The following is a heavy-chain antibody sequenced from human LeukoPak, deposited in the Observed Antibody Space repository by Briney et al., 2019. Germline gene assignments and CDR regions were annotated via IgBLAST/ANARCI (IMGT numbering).Heavy chain of an antibody. Sequence: GGSLKLSCATSGFTFNNYNMNWVRHAPGKGLVWVSGINSDGGTTTYADSVKGRFTISRDNAKNTLYLQMNNLRAEDTAIYYCATDYYVSGSYYRLFYWGQGTLVTVSS. CDR3: ATDYYVSGSYYRLFY. V-gene: IGHV3-74*01. CDR2: INSDGGTT. D-gene: IGHD3-10*01. CDR1: GFTFNNYN. J-gene: IGHJ4*02.